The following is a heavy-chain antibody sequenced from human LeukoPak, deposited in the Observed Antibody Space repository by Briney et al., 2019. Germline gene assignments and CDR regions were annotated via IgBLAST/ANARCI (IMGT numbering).Heavy chain of an antibody. CDR2: IYYSGST. D-gene: IGHD1-26*01. CDR3: ARIHSGSYAWFDP. V-gene: IGHV4-61*01. J-gene: IGHJ5*02. Sequence: SETLSLTCTVSGGSVSSGSYYWSWIRQPPGKGLEWIGYIYYSGSTNYNPSLKSRVTISVDTSKNQFSLKLSSVTAADTAVYYCARIHSGSYAWFDPWGQGTLVTVSS. CDR1: GGSVSSGSYY.